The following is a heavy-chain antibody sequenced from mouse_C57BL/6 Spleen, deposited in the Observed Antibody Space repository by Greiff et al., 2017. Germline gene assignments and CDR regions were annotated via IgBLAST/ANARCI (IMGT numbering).Heavy chain of an antibody. D-gene: IGHD1-1*01. CDR2: IYPGDGDT. Sequence: QVQLQQSGAELVKPGASVKISCKASGYAFSSYWMNWVKQRPGKGLEWIGQIYPGDGDTNYNGKFKGKATLTADNSSSTAYMQLSSLTSEDSAVYFCAREEGTTVVFDYWGQGTTLTVSS. CDR3: AREEGTTVVFDY. V-gene: IGHV1-80*01. J-gene: IGHJ2*01. CDR1: GYAFSSYW.